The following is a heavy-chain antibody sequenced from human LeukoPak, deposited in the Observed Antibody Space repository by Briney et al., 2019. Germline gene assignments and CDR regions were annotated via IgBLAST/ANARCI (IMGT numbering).Heavy chain of an antibody. CDR3: ARGRGGLPGGRSLDL. D-gene: IGHD2-15*01. Sequence: PSETLSLTCAVYGGSFSGYYWSWIRQPPGKGLEWIGEINYSGSTNYNPSLKSRVTISVDTPTNQFSLKLSSVTAADTAVYYCARGRGGLPGGRSLDLWGRGTLVTVST. CDR2: INYSGST. J-gene: IGHJ2*01. V-gene: IGHV4-34*01. CDR1: GGSFSGYY.